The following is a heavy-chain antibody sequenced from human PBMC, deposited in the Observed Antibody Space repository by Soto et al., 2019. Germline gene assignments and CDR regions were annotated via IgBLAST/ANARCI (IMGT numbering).Heavy chain of an antibody. V-gene: IGHV3-23*01. J-gene: IGHJ4*02. D-gene: IGHD6-6*01. CDR1: GFTFSSYA. Sequence: PGGSLRLSCAASGFTFSSYAMSWVRQAPGKGLEWVSAISGSGGSTYYADSVKGRFTISRDNSKNTLYLQMNSLRAEDTAVYYCAKDVWVEYSSSPRTRAPTDYWGQGTLVTVS. CDR2: ISGSGGST. CDR3: AKDVWVEYSSSPRTRAPTDY.